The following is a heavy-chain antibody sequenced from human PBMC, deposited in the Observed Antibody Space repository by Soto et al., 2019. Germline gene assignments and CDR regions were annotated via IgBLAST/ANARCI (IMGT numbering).Heavy chain of an antibody. J-gene: IGHJ4*02. CDR1: GYTFTSYG. D-gene: IGHD6-19*01. V-gene: IGHV1-18*01. CDR2: INGYTGNT. CDR3: TTEKISDSGLWRLRYYFDS. Sequence: GASVKVSCKASGYTFTSYGLSWVRQAPGQGLEWMGWINGYTGNTNYAQKFQGRVTMTTDTSTNTAYLDLWTLISDDTAVYYCTTEKISDSGLWRLRYYFDSWGQGTLVTVSS.